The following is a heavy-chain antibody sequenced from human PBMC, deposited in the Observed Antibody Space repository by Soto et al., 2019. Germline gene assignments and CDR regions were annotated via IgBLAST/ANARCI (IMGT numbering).Heavy chain of an antibody. Sequence: VGSLRLSCAAPGFTFSSHDMNWVRQAPGKGLEWVSSISSSSSYIYYADSVKGRFTISRDNAKNLLYLQMSSLRAEDTAVYYCARVWDPSTIATAFDVWGQGTAVTV. CDR1: GFTFSSHD. D-gene: IGHD6-13*01. CDR2: ISSSSSYI. J-gene: IGHJ6*02. V-gene: IGHV3-21*01. CDR3: ARVWDPSTIATAFDV.